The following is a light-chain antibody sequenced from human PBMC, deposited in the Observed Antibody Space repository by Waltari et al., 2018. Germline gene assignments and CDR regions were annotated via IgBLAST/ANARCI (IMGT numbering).Light chain of an antibody. V-gene: IGKV1-5*03. Sequence: DIQMTQSPSTLSASVGDRVTITCRASQDIRRYLAWYQQKPGKAPNPLIYEASTLESGVSSRFSGSGSGTEFTLTISSLQPDDFATYYCQQYNSYSTFGQGTKVEIK. CDR3: QQYNSYST. CDR2: EAS. J-gene: IGKJ1*01. CDR1: QDIRRY.